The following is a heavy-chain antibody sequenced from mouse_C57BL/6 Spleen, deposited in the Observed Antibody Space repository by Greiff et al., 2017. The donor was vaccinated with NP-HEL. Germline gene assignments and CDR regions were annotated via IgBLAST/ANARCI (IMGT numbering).Heavy chain of an antibody. CDR2: SSSGSSTI. Sequence: EVKLVESGGGLVKPGGSLKLSCAASGFTFSDYGMHWVRQAPEKGLEWVAYSSSGSSTIYYADTVKGRFTISRDNAKNTLFLQMTSLRSEDTAMYYCASYSNYAWFAYWGQGTLVTVSA. CDR3: ASYSNYAWFAY. CDR1: GFTFSDYG. V-gene: IGHV5-17*01. J-gene: IGHJ3*01. D-gene: IGHD2-5*01.